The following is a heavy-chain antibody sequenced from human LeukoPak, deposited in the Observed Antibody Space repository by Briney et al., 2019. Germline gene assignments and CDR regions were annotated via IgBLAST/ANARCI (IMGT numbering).Heavy chain of an antibody. J-gene: IGHJ6*02. V-gene: IGHV1-8*01. CDR3: ARGDLWFGELHTPHYYYYYGMDV. CDR1: GYTFTSYD. CDR2: MNPNSGNT. Sequence: GASVKVSCKASGYTFTSYDINWVRQATGQGLVWMGWMNPNSGNTGYAQKFQGRVTMTRNTSISTAYMELSSLRSEDTAVYYCARGDLWFGELHTPHYYYYYGMDVWGQGTTVTVSS. D-gene: IGHD3-10*01.